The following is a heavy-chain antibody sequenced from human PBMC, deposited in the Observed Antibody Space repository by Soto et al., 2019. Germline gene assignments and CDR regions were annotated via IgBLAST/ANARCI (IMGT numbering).Heavy chain of an antibody. Sequence: ASVKVSCKASGYTFTGYYMHWVRQAPGQGLEWMGWINPNSGGTNYAQKFQGWVTMTRDTPISTAYMELSRLRSDDTAVYYCAREGIYCSSTSCYRERAFDIWGQGTMVTVSS. CDR3: AREGIYCSSTSCYRERAFDI. V-gene: IGHV1-2*04. D-gene: IGHD2-2*01. J-gene: IGHJ3*02. CDR1: GYTFTGYY. CDR2: INPNSGGT.